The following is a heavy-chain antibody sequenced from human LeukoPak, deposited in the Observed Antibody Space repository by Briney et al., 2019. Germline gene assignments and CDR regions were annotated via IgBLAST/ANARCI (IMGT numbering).Heavy chain of an antibody. CDR2: ITGNGVST. Sequence: GGSLRLSCAVSVFTFISYALSWVRQAPGKGLEWVSGITGNGVSTYYADSVKGRFTIPRDSSKNTLYLQMNSLRDEDTAVYYCAKGLGVDNWFDPWGQGTLVTVSS. CDR3: AKGLGVDNWFDP. V-gene: IGHV3-23*01. CDR1: VFTFISYA. J-gene: IGHJ5*02.